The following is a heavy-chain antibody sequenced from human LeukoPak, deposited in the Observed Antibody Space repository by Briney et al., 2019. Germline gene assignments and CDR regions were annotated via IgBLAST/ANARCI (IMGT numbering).Heavy chain of an antibody. V-gene: IGHV3-9*01. CDR1: GFTFDDYA. J-gene: IGHJ3*02. CDR3: AKGDGGNAAGAFDI. Sequence: GGSLRLSCAASGFTFDDYAMHWVRQAPGKSLEWVSGISWNSGSIGYADSVKGRFTISRDNAKNSLYLQMNSLRAEDTALYYCAKGDGGNAAGAFDIWGQGTMVTVSS. D-gene: IGHD4-23*01. CDR2: ISWNSGSI.